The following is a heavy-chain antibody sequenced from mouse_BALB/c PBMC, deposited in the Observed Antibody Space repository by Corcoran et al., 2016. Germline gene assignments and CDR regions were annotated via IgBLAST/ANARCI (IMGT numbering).Heavy chain of an antibody. J-gene: IGHJ2*01. Sequence: EVLLQQSGPVLVKPGASVKIPCKASGYTFTDYNMAWVKQSHGKSLEWIGDINPNNGGTIYNQKFKGKATLTVDKSSSTAYMELRSLTSEDTAVYYCARRDPTVVYFDYWGQGTTLTVSS. CDR3: ARRDPTVVYFDY. V-gene: IGHV1-18*01. CDR2: INPNNGGT. CDR1: GYTFTDYN. D-gene: IGHD1-1*01.